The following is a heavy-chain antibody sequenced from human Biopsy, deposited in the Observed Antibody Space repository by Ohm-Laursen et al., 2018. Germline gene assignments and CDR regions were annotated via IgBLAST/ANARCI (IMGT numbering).Heavy chain of an antibody. CDR1: GASITSYY. V-gene: IGHV4-4*07. CDR2: TYKGGNT. Sequence: SQTLSLTCTVSGASITSYYWSWIRQPAGKGLEWIGHTYKGGNTNHNPSLKSRVSMSVDTSKNQLSLTLRSVTAADTAVYYCARDLLSSYYYAMDVWGQGTTVTVSS. J-gene: IGHJ6*02. CDR3: ARDLLSSYYYAMDV.